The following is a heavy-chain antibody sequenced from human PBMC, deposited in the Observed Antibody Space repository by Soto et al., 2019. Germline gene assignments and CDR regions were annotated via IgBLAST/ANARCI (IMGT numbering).Heavy chain of an antibody. CDR3: ARAGSTIFGVVLRVGHDYYYGMDV. CDR1: GYTFTSYG. CDR2: ISAYNGNT. V-gene: IGHV1-18*03. J-gene: IGHJ6*02. D-gene: IGHD3-3*01. Sequence: QVQLVQSGAEVKKPGASVKVSRKASGYTFTSYGISWVRQAPGQGLEWMGWISAYNGNTNYAQKLQGRVTMTTDTSTSTADMELRRLRSDDMAVYYCARAGSTIFGVVLRVGHDYYYGMDVWGQGTTVNVSS.